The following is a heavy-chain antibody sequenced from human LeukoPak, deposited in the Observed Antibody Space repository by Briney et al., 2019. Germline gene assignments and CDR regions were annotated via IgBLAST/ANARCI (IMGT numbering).Heavy chain of an antibody. Sequence: SVKVSRKASGGTFSSYAISWVRQAPGQGLEWMGRIIPILGIANYAQKFQGRVTITADKSTSTAYMELSSLRSEDTAVYYCARGVYSYGSVNWFDPWGQGTLVTVSS. V-gene: IGHV1-69*04. CDR3: ARGVYSYGSVNWFDP. CDR2: IIPILGIA. CDR1: GGTFSSYA. J-gene: IGHJ5*02. D-gene: IGHD5-18*01.